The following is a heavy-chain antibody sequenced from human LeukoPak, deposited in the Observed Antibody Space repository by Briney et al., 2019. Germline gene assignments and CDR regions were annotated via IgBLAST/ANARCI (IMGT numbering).Heavy chain of an antibody. V-gene: IGHV3-23*01. CDR1: GFTFTTYA. D-gene: IGHD5-18*01. Sequence: PGGSLRLSCEASGFTFTTYAMHWVRQAPGKGLEWLSCISSSGDSTYYADSLNGRFTISRDNAKKTVFLQMKSLRRGDSALYCCAKGTVTTGRQNFDMWGEGTLVTVSS. CDR2: ISSSGDST. J-gene: IGHJ4*02. CDR3: AKGTVTTGRQNFDM.